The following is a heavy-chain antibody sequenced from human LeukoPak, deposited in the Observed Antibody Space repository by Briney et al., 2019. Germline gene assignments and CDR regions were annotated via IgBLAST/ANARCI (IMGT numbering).Heavy chain of an antibody. CDR1: GDSMTRGGYY. V-gene: IGHV4-31*03. Sequence: SQTLSLTCTVSGDSMTRGGYYLSWVRQHPGKGLEWVGFIYHSGTTFYNPSLESRATISVDTSQNQFSLKLTSVTAADTAVYYCARAVDYRNYFDYWGQGTLVTVSS. J-gene: IGHJ4*02. CDR3: ARAVDYRNYFDY. D-gene: IGHD4-11*01. CDR2: IYHSGTT.